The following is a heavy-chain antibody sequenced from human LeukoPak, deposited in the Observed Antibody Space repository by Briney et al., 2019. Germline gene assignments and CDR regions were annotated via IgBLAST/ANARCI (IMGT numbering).Heavy chain of an antibody. CDR1: GFIFSRYA. Sequence: QSGRSLRLSCAASGFIFSRYAMHWVRQAPGKGLEWVAIISFDGSNKYYADSVRGRFTISRDNSKNTLYLQMDSLRAEDTALYYCARGPYGSGSSLVGGYYYYGMDVWGQGTTVTVSS. D-gene: IGHD3-10*01. V-gene: IGHV3-30*04. CDR3: ARGPYGSGSSLVGGYYYYGMDV. J-gene: IGHJ6*02. CDR2: ISFDGSNK.